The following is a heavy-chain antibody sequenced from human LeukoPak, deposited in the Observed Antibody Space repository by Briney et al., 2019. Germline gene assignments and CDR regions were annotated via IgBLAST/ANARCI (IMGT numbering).Heavy chain of an antibody. Sequence: PSETLSLTCSVYAVSVSGYYWRWLRPPPGEGREWCGYLYYSGRTNYNTSLKSRVTISVDTSKTQFSLNLSSVTAADTAVYFCARDRGYYDSSERDYYYDMDVWGKGTTVTVSS. D-gene: IGHD3-22*01. V-gene: IGHV4-59*02. CDR3: ARDRGYYDSSERDYYYDMDV. J-gene: IGHJ6*03. CDR1: AVSVSGYY. CDR2: LYYSGRT.